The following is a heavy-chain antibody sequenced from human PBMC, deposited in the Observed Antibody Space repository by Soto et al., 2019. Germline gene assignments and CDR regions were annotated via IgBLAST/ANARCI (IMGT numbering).Heavy chain of an antibody. J-gene: IGHJ4*02. Sequence: GASVKLSCKASGYTFTSYYMHWVRQAPGQGLEWMGIINPSGGSTSYAQKLQGRVTMTRDTSTSTVYMELSSLRSEDTAVYCCARDSGSGGSCYVWGQGTLVTVSS. D-gene: IGHD2-15*01. CDR2: INPSGGST. CDR3: ARDSGSGGSCYV. V-gene: IGHV1-46*01. CDR1: GYTFTSYY.